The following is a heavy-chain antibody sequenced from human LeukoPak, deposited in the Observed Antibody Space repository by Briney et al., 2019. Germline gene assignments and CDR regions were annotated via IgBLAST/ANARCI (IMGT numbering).Heavy chain of an antibody. CDR1: GFTFSSYA. Sequence: PGRSLRLSCAASGFTFSSYAMHWVRQAPGKGLEWVAVISYDGSNKYYADSVKGRFTISRDNSKNTLYLQMNSLRAEDTAVYYCARASSLWLVPWDYWGQGTLVTFSS. CDR2: ISYDGSNK. D-gene: IGHD6-19*01. CDR3: ARASSLWLVPWDY. J-gene: IGHJ4*02. V-gene: IGHV3-30*04.